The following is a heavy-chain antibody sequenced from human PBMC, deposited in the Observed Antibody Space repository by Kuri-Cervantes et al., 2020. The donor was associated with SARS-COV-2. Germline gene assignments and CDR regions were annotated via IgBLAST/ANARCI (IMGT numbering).Heavy chain of an antibody. CDR3: ARGGKYQLLYRCEYYFDY. Sequence: ASVKVSCKASGYTFTGYYMHWVRQAPGQGLEWMGWINPNSGGTNYAQKFQGRVTMTRDTPISTAYMELSRLRSDDTAVYYCARGGKYQLLYRCEYYFDYWGQGTLVTVSS. D-gene: IGHD2-2*02. CDR2: INPNSGGT. J-gene: IGHJ4*02. V-gene: IGHV1-2*02. CDR1: GYTFTGYY.